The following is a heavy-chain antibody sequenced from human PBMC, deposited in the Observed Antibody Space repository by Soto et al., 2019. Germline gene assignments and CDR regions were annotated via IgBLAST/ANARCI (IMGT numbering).Heavy chain of an antibody. J-gene: IGHJ4*02. Sequence: GGSLRLSCAASGFTFSSYAMSWVRQAPGKGLEWVSAITGGGTHTYYADSVKGRFTISRDNSKNTLYLQMNSLRAEDTALYYCAKDLIDWLLYPSCYFDYWGQGTLVTVSS. V-gene: IGHV3-23*01. CDR1: GFTFSSYA. D-gene: IGHD3-9*01. CDR2: ITGGGTHT. CDR3: AKDLIDWLLYPSCYFDY.